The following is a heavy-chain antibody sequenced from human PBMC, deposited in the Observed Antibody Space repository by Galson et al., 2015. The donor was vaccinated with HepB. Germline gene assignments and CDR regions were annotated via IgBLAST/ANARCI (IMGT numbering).Heavy chain of an antibody. D-gene: IGHD3-10*01. CDR3: ARGRITMVRGVIIAGVFDY. J-gene: IGHJ4*02. Sequence: QSGAEVKKTGESLKISCKGSGYSFTSYWIGWVRQMPGKGLEWMGIIYPGDSDTRYSPSFQGQVTISADKSISTAYLQWSSLKASDTAMYYCARGRITMVRGVIIAGVFDYWGQGTLVTVSS. V-gene: IGHV5-51*01. CDR2: IYPGDSDT. CDR1: GYSFTSYW.